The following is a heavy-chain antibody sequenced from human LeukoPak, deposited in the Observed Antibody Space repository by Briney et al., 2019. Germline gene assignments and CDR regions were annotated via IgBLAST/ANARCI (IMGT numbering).Heavy chain of an antibody. V-gene: IGHV1-69*04. CDR3: ASGTITAEDYYYYGMDV. CDR2: IIPIFGIA. J-gene: IGHJ6*02. CDR1: GGTFSSYA. D-gene: IGHD1-14*01. Sequence: SVKVSCKASGGTFSSYAISWVRQAPGQGLDWMGRIIPIFGIANYAQKFQGRVTITADKSTSTAYMELSSLRSEDTAVYYCASGTITAEDYYYYGMDVWGQGTTVTVSS.